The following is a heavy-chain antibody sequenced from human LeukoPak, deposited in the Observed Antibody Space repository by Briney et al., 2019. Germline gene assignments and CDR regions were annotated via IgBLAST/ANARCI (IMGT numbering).Heavy chain of an antibody. CDR2: ISAYNGNT. CDR3: ARELRIRGSGSPGY. Sequence: ASVKVSCKASGYTFTSYGISWVRQAPGQGLEWMGWISAYNGNTNYAQKLQGRVTITTDTSTSTAYMELRSLRSDDTAVYHCARELRIRGSGSPGYWGQGTLVTVSS. D-gene: IGHD3-10*01. J-gene: IGHJ4*02. V-gene: IGHV1-18*01. CDR1: GYTFTSYG.